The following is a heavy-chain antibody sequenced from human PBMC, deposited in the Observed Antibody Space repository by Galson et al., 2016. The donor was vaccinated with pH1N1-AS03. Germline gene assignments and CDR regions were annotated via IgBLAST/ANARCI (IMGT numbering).Heavy chain of an antibody. V-gene: IGHV3-23*01. CDR3: ASGVISPYY. D-gene: IGHD3-10*01. J-gene: IGHJ4*02. CDR1: GFLVSNYA. Sequence: SLRLSCAGSGFLVSNYAMSWVRQAPGKGPEWVSAISGGFHNTYYADSVRGRFTISRDSSKNTLYLQMNSLRAEDTAVYYCASGVISPYYWGQGTLVTVSS. CDR2: ISGGFHNT.